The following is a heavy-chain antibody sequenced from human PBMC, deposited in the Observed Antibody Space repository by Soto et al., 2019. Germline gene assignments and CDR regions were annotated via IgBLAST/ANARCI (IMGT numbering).Heavy chain of an antibody. CDR1: GYSFTSYW. J-gene: IGHJ6*02. D-gene: IGHD2-2*01. V-gene: IGHV5-51*01. Sequence: LGESLKISCKGSGYSFTSYWIGWVRQMPGKGLEWMGIIYPGDSDTRYSPSFQGQVTISADKSISTAYLQWSSLKASDTAMYYCARHSRGIVVVPASYYYGMDVWGQGTTVTVSS. CDR2: IYPGDSDT. CDR3: ARHSRGIVVVPASYYYGMDV.